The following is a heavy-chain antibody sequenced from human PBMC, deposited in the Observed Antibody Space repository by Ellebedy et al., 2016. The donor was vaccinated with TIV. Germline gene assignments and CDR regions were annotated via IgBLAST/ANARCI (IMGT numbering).Heavy chain of an antibody. CDR3: VKDVDSAVAGANGLDV. J-gene: IGHJ6*02. V-gene: IGHV3-9*01. CDR2: IRWNSGSM. D-gene: IGHD6-19*01. CDR1: GFTFDAYA. Sequence: SLKISCAASGFTFDAYAMHWVRQAPGKGLEWVSGIRWNSGSMDYAVSVKGRFTISRDNAKNSLSLQMNSLRPEDTALYYCVKDVDSAVAGANGLDVWGRGTTVTVSS.